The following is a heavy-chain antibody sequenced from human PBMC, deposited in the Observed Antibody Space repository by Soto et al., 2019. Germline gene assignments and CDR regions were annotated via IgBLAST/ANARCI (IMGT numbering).Heavy chain of an antibody. D-gene: IGHD6-13*01. CDR3: AKVQEYSSSWYYYYYGMDV. CDR2: ISYDGSNK. J-gene: IGHJ6*02. Sequence: WSLRLSCAVSGFSFSSYGMHWVRQAPGKXLEWVALISYDGSNKFYADSVKGRFTISRDNSKNTLYLQMNSLRAEDTAVYYCAKVQEYSSSWYYYYYGMDVWGQGTTVTVSS. CDR1: GFSFSSYG. V-gene: IGHV3-30*18.